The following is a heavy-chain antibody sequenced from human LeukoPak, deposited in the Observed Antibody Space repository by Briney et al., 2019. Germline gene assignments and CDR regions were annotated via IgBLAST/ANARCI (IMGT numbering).Heavy chain of an antibody. CDR2: ISGSGGST. D-gene: IGHD3-3*01. J-gene: IGHJ4*02. Sequence: PGGSLRLSCAASGLTFSSYAMSWVRQAPGKGLEWVSAISGSGGSTYYADSVKGRFTISRDNSKNTLYLQMNSLRAEDTAVYYCAKVHYEFWSGYYDVWGQGTLVTVSS. V-gene: IGHV3-23*01. CDR1: GLTFSSYA. CDR3: AKVHYEFWSGYYDV.